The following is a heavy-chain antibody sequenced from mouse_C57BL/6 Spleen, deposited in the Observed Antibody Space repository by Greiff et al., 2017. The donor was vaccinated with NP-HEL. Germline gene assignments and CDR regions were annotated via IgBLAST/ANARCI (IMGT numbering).Heavy chain of an antibody. CDR1: GYSITSGYY. CDR3: AVTWDGGFAY. J-gene: IGHJ3*01. D-gene: IGHD4-1*01. V-gene: IGHV3-6*01. CDR2: ISYDGSN. Sequence: EVQLQESGPGLVKPSQSLSLTCSVTGYSITSGYYWNWIRQFPGNTLEWMGYISYDGSNNYNPSLKNRISITRDTSKNQFFLKLNSVTTEDTATYYCAVTWDGGFAYWGQGTLVTVSA.